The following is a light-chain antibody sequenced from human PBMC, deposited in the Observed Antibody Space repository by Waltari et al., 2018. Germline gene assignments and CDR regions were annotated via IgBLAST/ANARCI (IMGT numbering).Light chain of an antibody. Sequence: NFILTQPHSVSGSPGQTVTISCTRSSGSLASNYVQWYQQRPGSSPTTVIYRDSQRPSGVPDRFSGSMDKSSNSASLTISGLRTEDEAEYICQSSDRSNHVVFGGGTRLTVL. CDR1: SGSLASNY. J-gene: IGLJ2*01. CDR3: QSSDRSNHVV. CDR2: RDS. V-gene: IGLV6-57*01.